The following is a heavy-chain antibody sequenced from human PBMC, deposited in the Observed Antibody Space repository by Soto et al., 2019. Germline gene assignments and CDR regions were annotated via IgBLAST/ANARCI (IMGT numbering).Heavy chain of an antibody. CDR3: GRDRHAYHLAV. CDR1: GFSFSNYW. CDR2: IKSDGSGA. J-gene: IGHJ6*03. Sequence: GGSLRLSCAASGFSFSNYWMQWVRQAPGEGLVWVSRIKSDGSGATYADSVKGRFTIYRDNAKRTLYLQMSSLRDEDTAIYYCGRDRHAYHLAVWGKGTTVTVSS. V-gene: IGHV3-74*01.